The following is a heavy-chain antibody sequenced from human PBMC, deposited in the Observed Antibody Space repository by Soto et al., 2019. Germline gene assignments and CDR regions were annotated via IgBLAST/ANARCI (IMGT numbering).Heavy chain of an antibody. CDR1: GFTFRSFT. CDR3: TRDGSRDSSARGWFDP. Sequence: GGSLRLSCAASGFTFRSFTMNWVRQAPGKGLEWVSTISSNSAYIYYTDALRGRFTISRDNAKNSLHLQMNSLRAEDTAVYYCTRDGSRDSSARGWFDPWGPGPLVTVYS. J-gene: IGHJ5*02. CDR2: ISSNSAYI. V-gene: IGHV3-21*01. D-gene: IGHD6-13*01.